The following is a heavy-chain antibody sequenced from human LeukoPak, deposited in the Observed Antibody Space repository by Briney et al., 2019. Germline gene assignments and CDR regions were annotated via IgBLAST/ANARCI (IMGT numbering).Heavy chain of an antibody. CDR1: GGSFSGYY. CDR2: INHSGST. V-gene: IGHV4-34*01. CDR3: ARVLLSDSSGYYGIDY. D-gene: IGHD3-22*01. J-gene: IGHJ4*02. Sequence: SETLSLTCAVYGGSFSGYYWSWIRQPPGKGLERIGEINHSGSTNYNPSLKSRVTISVDTSKNQFSLKLSSVTAADTAVYYCARVLLSDSSGYYGIDYWGQGTLVTVSS.